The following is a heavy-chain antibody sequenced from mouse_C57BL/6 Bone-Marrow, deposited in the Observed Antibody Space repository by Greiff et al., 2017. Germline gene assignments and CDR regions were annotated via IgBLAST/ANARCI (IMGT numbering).Heavy chain of an antibody. V-gene: IGHV1-22*01. CDR1: GYTFTDYN. CDR2: INPNNGGT. D-gene: IGHD2-2*01. Sequence: EVQLQQSGPELVKPGASVKMSCKASGYTFTDYNMHWVKQSHGKSLEWIGYINPNNGGTSYNQKFKGKATLTVNKSSSTAYMELRSLTSEDSAVYYCARSRGLWLRRLCAYWGQGTLVTVSA. J-gene: IGHJ3*01. CDR3: ARSRGLWLRRLCAY.